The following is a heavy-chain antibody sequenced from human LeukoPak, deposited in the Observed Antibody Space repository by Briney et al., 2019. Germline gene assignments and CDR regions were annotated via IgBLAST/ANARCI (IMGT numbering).Heavy chain of an antibody. CDR3: AAVNRPVLRYFDWSYYFDY. Sequence: SVKVSCKASGFTFTSSAVQWVRQARGQRLEWIGWIVVGSGNTSYAQKFQERVTITRDMSTSTAYMELSSLRSEDTAVYYCAAVNRPVLRYFDWSYYFDYWGQGTLVTVSS. CDR1: GFTFTSSA. CDR2: IVVGSGNT. D-gene: IGHD3-9*01. V-gene: IGHV1-58*01. J-gene: IGHJ4*02.